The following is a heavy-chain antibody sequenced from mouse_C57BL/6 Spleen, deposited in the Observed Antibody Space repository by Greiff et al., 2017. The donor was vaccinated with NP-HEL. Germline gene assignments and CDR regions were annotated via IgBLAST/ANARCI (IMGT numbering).Heavy chain of an antibody. V-gene: IGHV1-4*01. J-gene: IGHJ1*03. Sequence: VQRVESGAELARPGASVKMSCKASGYTFTSYTMHWVKQRPGQGLEWIGYINPSSGYTKYNQKFKDKATLTADKSSSTAYMQLSSLTSEDSAVYYCARKGTTVVEYFDVWGTGTTVTVSS. D-gene: IGHD1-1*01. CDR3: ARKGTTVVEYFDV. CDR1: GYTFTSYT. CDR2: INPSSGYT.